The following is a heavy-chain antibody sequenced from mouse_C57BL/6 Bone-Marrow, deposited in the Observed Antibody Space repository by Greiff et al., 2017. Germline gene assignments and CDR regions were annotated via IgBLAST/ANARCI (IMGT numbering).Heavy chain of an antibody. CDR1: GFTFSDFY. CDR2: SRNKANDYTT. V-gene: IGHV7-1*01. D-gene: IGHD5-5*01. CDR3: AGLPNWYFDV. Sequence: EVKLMESGGGLVQSGRSLRLSCATSGFTFSDFYMEWVRQAPGKGLEWIAASRNKANDYTTEYSASVKGRFIVSRDTSQSILYLQMNALRAEDTAIYYCAGLPNWYFDVWGTGTTVTVSS. J-gene: IGHJ1*03.